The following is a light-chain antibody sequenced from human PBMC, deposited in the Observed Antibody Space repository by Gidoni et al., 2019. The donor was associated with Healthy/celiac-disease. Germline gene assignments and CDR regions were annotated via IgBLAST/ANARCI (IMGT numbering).Light chain of an antibody. CDR3: SSYAGSNQGV. J-gene: IGLJ2*01. CDR2: EFS. V-gene: IGLV2-8*01. Sequence: QSALPQPPSASGSPGQSVTISCTGTSSDVGGYNYVSWSQQHPGKAPKLRIYEFSKRPSGVPDRFSGSKSGNTASLTVSGLQAEDEADYYCSSYAGSNQGVFGGGTKLTVL. CDR1: SSDVGGYNY.